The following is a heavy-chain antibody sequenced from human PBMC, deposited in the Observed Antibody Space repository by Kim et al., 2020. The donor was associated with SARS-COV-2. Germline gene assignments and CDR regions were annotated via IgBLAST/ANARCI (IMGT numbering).Heavy chain of an antibody. CDR2: IYYSGST. CDR1: GGSVSSGSYY. J-gene: IGHJ5*02. V-gene: IGHV4-61*01. CDR3: ARVYFDSSGYYYWFDP. D-gene: IGHD3-22*01. Sequence: SETLSLTCTVSGGSVSSGSYYWSWIRQPPGKGLEWIVYIYYSGSTNYNPTTKSRVTISVDTSKNQFSLMLSPVTAADTAVYYCARVYFDSSGYYYWFDPWGQGTLVTVSS.